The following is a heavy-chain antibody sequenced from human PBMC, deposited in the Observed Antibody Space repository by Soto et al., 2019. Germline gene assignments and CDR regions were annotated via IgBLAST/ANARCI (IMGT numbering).Heavy chain of an antibody. J-gene: IGHJ5*02. Sequence: SETLSLTCDVSGDSFSGYFCNWLRQPPGKGLEWIGEIYQSGSASYNPSLESRITISVDTSKTQFSLRLSSVTAADTAVYYCARQRGYSYGLNWFDPWGQGTLVTVSS. V-gene: IGHV4-34*01. D-gene: IGHD5-18*01. CDR2: IYQSGSA. CDR3: ARQRGYSYGLNWFDP. CDR1: GDSFSGYF.